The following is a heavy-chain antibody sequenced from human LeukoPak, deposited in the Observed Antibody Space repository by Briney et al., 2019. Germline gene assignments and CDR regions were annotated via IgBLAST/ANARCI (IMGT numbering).Heavy chain of an antibody. J-gene: IGHJ5*02. CDR2: IYYSGST. Sequence: SETLSLTCTVSGGSFSSSSYYWGWIRQPPGKGLEWIGSIYYSGSTNYNPSLKSRVTISVDTSKNQFSLKLSSVTAADTAVYYCARTKNNWFDPWGQGTLVTVSS. D-gene: IGHD2-8*01. V-gene: IGHV4-39*07. CDR1: GGSFSSSSYY. CDR3: ARTKNNWFDP.